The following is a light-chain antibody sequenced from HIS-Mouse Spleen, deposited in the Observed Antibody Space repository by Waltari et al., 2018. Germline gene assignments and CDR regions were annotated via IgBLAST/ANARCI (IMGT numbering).Light chain of an antibody. J-gene: IGLJ3*02. CDR1: ALPKKY. CDR3: LSADSSGTWV. V-gene: IGLV3-16*01. Sequence: SYELTQPPSVSVSLGQMARITCPGEALPKKYAYWYQQKPAQFPVLVIYKDSERPSGIPERFSGSSSGTIVTLTISGVQAEDEADYYCLSADSSGTWVFGGGTKLTVL. CDR2: KDS.